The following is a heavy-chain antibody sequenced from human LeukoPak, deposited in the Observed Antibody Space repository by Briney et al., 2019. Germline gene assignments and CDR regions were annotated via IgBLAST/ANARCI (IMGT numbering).Heavy chain of an antibody. V-gene: IGHV4-39*07. CDR2: IYHSGTT. CDR1: GGSISSSSSY. J-gene: IGHJ2*01. Sequence: PSETLSLTCTVSGGSISSSSSYWGWIRQPPGKGLEWIGTIYHSGTTYYNPSLESRVTISVDRSKNQFSLKLSSVTAADTAVYYCARGRPIRYWYFDLWGRGTLVTVSS. CDR3: ARGRPIRYWYFDL. D-gene: IGHD6-25*01.